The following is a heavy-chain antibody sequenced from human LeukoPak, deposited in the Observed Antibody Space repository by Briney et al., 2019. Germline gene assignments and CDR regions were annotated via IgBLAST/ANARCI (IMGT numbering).Heavy chain of an antibody. D-gene: IGHD6-6*01. Sequence: GGSLRLSCAASGFIFSNYAMHWVRQAPGKGLEWVTFIRYDGSNKYYAESVKGRFTISRDNSKNTLYLQMNSLRAEDTAVCYCAKAIHSSSSGVVDYWGQGTLVTVSP. CDR1: GFIFSNYA. CDR3: AKAIHSSSSGVVDY. J-gene: IGHJ4*02. CDR2: IRYDGSNK. V-gene: IGHV3-30*02.